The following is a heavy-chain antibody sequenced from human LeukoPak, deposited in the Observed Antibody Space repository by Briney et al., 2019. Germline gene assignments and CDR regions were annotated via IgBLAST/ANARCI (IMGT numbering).Heavy chain of an antibody. CDR3: ARAYSGGNYFDY. CDR1: GGTFSSYA. CDR2: TIPIFGTA. J-gene: IGHJ4*02. D-gene: IGHD1-26*01. Sequence: SVKVSCKASGGTFSSYAISWVRQAPGQGLEWMGGTIPIFGTANYAQKFQGRVTITTDESTSTAYMELSSLRSEDTAVYYCARAYSGGNYFDYWGQGTLVTVSS. V-gene: IGHV1-69*05.